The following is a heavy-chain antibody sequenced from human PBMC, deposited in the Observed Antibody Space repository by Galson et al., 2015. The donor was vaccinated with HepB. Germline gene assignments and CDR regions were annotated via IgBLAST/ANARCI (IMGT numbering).Heavy chain of an antibody. J-gene: IGHJ4*02. CDR3: AKDRYAWSYDF. CDR1: GFTFSTNA. V-gene: IGHV3-23*01. CDR2: SGSDDRT. Sequence: SLRLSCAASGFTFSTNAMSWVRQAPGKGLEWVSSSGSDDRTHYAESVKGRFTISRDNSKNTLYLQMSSLRAEDTAVYYCAKDRYAWSYDFWGQGTLVTVSS. D-gene: IGHD1-7*01.